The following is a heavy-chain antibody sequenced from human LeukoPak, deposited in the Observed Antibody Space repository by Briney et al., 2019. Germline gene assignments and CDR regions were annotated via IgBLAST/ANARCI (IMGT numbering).Heavy chain of an antibody. V-gene: IGHV6-1*01. J-gene: IGHJ4*02. CDR2: TFYRSKWYN. D-gene: IGHD2-2*01. Sequence: SQTLSLTCDISGDIVSNNSATWNWIRQSPSRGLEWLERTFYRSKWYNDYAVFVKGRITINPDTSKNQFSLQLNSVTPEDTAVYYCARSPALEYWGQGTLVTVSS. CDR3: ARSPALEY. CDR1: GDIVSNNSAT.